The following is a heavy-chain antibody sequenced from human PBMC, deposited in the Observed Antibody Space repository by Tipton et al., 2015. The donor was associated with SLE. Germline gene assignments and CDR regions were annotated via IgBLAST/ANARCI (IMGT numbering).Heavy chain of an antibody. CDR1: GGSLSDHY. J-gene: IGHJ3*02. CDR3: ARGNYDFRGRTFDI. CDR2: TDHSGGT. D-gene: IGHD3-3*01. Sequence: TLSLTCAVYGGSLSDHYWSWIRQPPGKGLEWIGQTDHSGGTSYTPSLKSRLTISVETSKNQFSLKLTSVTAADTAVYYCARGNYDFRGRTFDIWGQGTMVTVSS. V-gene: IGHV4-34*01.